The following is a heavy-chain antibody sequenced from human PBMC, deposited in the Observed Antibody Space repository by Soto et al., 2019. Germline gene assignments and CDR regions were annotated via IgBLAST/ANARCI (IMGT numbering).Heavy chain of an antibody. CDR2: ISYDGSSK. D-gene: IGHD1-26*01. CDR3: AKGSIVGATKDWFDP. J-gene: IGHJ5*02. V-gene: IGHV3-30*18. CDR1: GFTFISYG. Sequence: GSLRLSFAASGFTFISYGMYWVRQAPGKGLEWVAVISYDGSSKYYADSVKGRLTISRDNSENTLYLQMNSLRAEDTAVYYCAKGSIVGATKDWFDPWGQGTLVTVSS.